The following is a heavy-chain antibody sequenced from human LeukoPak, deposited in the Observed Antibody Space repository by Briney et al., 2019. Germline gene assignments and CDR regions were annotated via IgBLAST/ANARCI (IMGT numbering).Heavy chain of an antibody. D-gene: IGHD3-10*01. J-gene: IGHJ4*02. CDR2: INHSGST. CDR1: GGSFSGYY. Sequence: PSETLSLTCAVYGGSFSGYYWSWIRQPPGKGLEWIGEINHSGSTNYNPSLKSRVTISVDTSKNQFSLKLSSVTAADTAVYYYARGTMVRGVPMPYFDYWGQGTLVTVSS. V-gene: IGHV4-34*01. CDR3: ARGTMVRGVPMPYFDY.